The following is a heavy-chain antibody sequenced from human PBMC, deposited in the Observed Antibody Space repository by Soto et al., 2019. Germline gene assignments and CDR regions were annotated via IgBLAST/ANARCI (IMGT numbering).Heavy chain of an antibody. Sequence: PSETLSLTCIVSGGSISSYYWNWIRQPPGKGLEWIGYIDYSGSTNYNPSLKSRVTISLDTSRSQFSLNLSSVTAADTALYYCARQSSFSSNWHLDYWGQGTLVTVSS. J-gene: IGHJ4*02. CDR1: GGSISSYY. CDR3: ARQSSFSSNWHLDY. D-gene: IGHD6-13*01. V-gene: IGHV4-59*01. CDR2: IDYSGST.